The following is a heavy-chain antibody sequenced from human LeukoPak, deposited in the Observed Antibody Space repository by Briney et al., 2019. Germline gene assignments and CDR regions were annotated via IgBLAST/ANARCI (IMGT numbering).Heavy chain of an antibody. CDR1: GFTFGDYA. Sequence: GGSLRLSCTASGFTFGDYAMTWVRQAPGKGLEWVGFIRSKAYGGTTEYAASVKGRFTISRDDSKSIAYLQMNSLKTEDTAVYYCTRNGSGGSCFSCWFDPWGQGTLVTVSS. CDR2: IRSKAYGGTT. J-gene: IGHJ5*02. D-gene: IGHD2-15*01. V-gene: IGHV3-49*04. CDR3: TRNGSGGSCFSCWFDP.